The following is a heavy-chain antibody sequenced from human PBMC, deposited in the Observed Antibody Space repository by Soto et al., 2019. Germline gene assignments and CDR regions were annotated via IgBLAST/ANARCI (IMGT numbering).Heavy chain of an antibody. CDR3: ARAIYYYGSGSYYKRETNWFDP. D-gene: IGHD3-10*01. J-gene: IGHJ5*02. Sequence: QLQLQESGSGLVKPSQTLSLTCAVSGGSISSGGYSWSWIRQPPGKGLEWIGYIYHSGSTYYNPSLKSRVTISVDRSKNQFSLKLSSVTAADTAVYYCARAIYYYGSGSYYKRETNWFDPWGQGTLVTVSS. V-gene: IGHV4-30-2*01. CDR1: GGSISSGGYS. CDR2: IYHSGST.